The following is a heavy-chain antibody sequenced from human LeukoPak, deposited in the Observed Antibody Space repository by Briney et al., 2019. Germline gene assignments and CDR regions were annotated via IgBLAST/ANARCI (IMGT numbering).Heavy chain of an antibody. D-gene: IGHD5-24*01. J-gene: IGHJ5*02. Sequence: PSETLSLTCTVSGGSISSSSYYWGWIRQPPGKGLEWIGSIYYSRSTYYNPSLKSRVTISVDTSKNQFSLKLSSVTAADTAVYYCARRVEMATIRGISQYTNWFDPWGQGTLVTVSS. CDR3: ARRVEMATIRGISQYTNWFDP. CDR1: GGSISSSSYY. CDR2: IYYSRST. V-gene: IGHV4-39*01.